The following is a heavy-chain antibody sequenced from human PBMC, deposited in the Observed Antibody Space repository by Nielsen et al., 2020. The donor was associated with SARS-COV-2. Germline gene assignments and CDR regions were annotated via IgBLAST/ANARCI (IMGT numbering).Heavy chain of an antibody. Sequence: ASVKVSCKTSGYTFSGYFIHWVRQAPGQGLEWLGRINPNSADTTSAQKFQGRVTMARDSSITTVYLELGRLTPDDTAVYFCARRHPRGYYDYWGQGTLVTVPS. D-gene: IGHD3-10*01. V-gene: IGHV1-2*06. J-gene: IGHJ4*02. CDR3: ARRHPRGYYDY. CDR1: GYTFSGYF. CDR2: INPNSADT.